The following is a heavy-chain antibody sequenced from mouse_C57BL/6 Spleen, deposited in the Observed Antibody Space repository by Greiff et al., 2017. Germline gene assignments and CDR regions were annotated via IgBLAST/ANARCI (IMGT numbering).Heavy chain of an antibody. J-gene: IGHJ3*01. D-gene: IGHD1-1*01. CDR3: ASYCYGSTPAY. V-gene: IGHV1-64*01. CDR1: GYTFTSYW. CDR2: IHPNSGST. Sequence: QVQLQQPGAELVKPGASVKLSCKASGYTFTSYWMHWVKQRPGQGLEWIGMIHPNSGSTNYNEKFKSKATLTVDKSSSTAYMQLSSLTSEDSAFYYCASYCYGSTPAYWGQGTLVTVSA.